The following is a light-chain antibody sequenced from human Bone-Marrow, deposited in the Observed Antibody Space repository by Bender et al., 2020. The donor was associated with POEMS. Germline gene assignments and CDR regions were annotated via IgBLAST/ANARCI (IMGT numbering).Light chain of an antibody. CDR2: DVS. J-gene: IGLJ2*01. V-gene: IGLV2-11*01. Sequence: QSALTQPASVSGSPGQSITISCTGTSSDVGSYKLVSWYQHHPDKAPKLIIYDVSKWPSGVPDRFSGSKSGNTASLTISGLQAEDEADYYYSSYDGRYLFGGGTKLTVL. CDR1: SSDVGSYKL. CDR3: SSYDGRYL.